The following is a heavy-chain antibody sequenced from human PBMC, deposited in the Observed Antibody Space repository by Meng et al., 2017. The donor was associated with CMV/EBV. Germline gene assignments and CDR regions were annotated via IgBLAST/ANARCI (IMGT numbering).Heavy chain of an antibody. CDR3: ARDRRGVQLERRGWFDP. CDR1: GGTFSSYA. D-gene: IGHD1-1*01. V-gene: IGHV1-69*10. J-gene: IGHJ5*02. CDR2: IIPILGIA. Sequence: SVKVSCKASGGTFSSYAISWVRQAPGQGLEWMGGIIPILGIANYAQKFQGRVTITADKSTSTAYMELSSPRSEDTAVYYCARDRRGVQLERRGWFDPWGQGTLVTVSS.